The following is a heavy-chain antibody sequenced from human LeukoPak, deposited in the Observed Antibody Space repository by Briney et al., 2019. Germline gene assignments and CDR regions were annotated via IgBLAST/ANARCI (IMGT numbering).Heavy chain of an antibody. Sequence: GGSLRLSCAASGFTFSSYGMHWVRQAPGKGLEWVAVISYDGSNKYYADSVKGRFTISRDNSKNTLYLQMNSLRAEGTAVYYCAKNCPVAESSWYLNGCDYWGQGTLVTVSS. V-gene: IGHV3-30*18. J-gene: IGHJ4*02. D-gene: IGHD6-13*01. CDR2: ISYDGSNK. CDR3: AKNCPVAESSWYLNGCDY. CDR1: GFTFSSYG.